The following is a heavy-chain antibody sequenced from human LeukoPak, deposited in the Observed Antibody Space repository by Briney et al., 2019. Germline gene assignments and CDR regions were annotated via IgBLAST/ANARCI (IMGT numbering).Heavy chain of an antibody. J-gene: IGHJ4*02. CDR2: ISNSGNTI. CDR3: ARDWSRTNCYGCADYFDY. V-gene: IGHV3-11*01. D-gene: IGHD2-2*01. Sequence: GGSLRLSCAASGFTFSDYYMSWIRQAPGKGLEWVSYISNSGNTIYYADSVKGRFTISRDNAKNSLYLQMNSLRAEDTAVYYCARDWSRTNCYGCADYFDYWGQGTLVTVSS. CDR1: GFTFSDYY.